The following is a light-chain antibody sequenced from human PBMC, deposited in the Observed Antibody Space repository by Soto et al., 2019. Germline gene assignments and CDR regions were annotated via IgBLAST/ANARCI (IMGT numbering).Light chain of an antibody. CDR1: QSVSSN. J-gene: IGKJ2*01. CDR2: GAS. Sequence: EMVMTQSPATLSVSPGEGVTLSCRASQSVSSNLAWYQQKPGQAPRLLIYGASTRATGIPARFSGSGSGTEFTLTISSLQSEDFAVYYCQQYNNWPPYTFGQGTKLEIK. V-gene: IGKV3-15*01. CDR3: QQYNNWPPYT.